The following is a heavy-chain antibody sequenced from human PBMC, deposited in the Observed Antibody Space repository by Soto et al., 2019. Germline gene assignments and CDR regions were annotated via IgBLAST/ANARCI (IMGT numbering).Heavy chain of an antibody. V-gene: IGHV4-59*01. J-gene: IGHJ4*02. CDR3: ARYRREAVAGYTLDN. D-gene: IGHD6-13*01. CDR2: VYNSGST. CDR1: RGSISSNY. Sequence: SETLSLTCTVSRGSISSNYWTWIRQPPGKGLEWIGYVYNSGSTNYNPSLKSRVTISEDTSKSQFSLKVNSMTAADTAAYYCARYRREAVAGYTLDNWGQGILVTVSS.